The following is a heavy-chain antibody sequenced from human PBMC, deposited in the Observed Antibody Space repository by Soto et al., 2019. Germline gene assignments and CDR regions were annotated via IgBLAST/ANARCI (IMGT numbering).Heavy chain of an antibody. CDR2: ISAYNGDT. D-gene: IGHD6-19*01. CDR3: ARDHAGSGWFRFDY. V-gene: IGHV1-18*01. Sequence: QVQLVQSVAEVKKPGASVKVSCKTSGYTFTRYSISWVRQAPGQGLEWMGWISAYNGDTNYAQKLQGRVTMTTDASTSTGYMELRSLRSDDTAMYYCARDHAGSGWFRFDYWGQGTLVTVSS. CDR1: GYTFTRYS. J-gene: IGHJ4*02.